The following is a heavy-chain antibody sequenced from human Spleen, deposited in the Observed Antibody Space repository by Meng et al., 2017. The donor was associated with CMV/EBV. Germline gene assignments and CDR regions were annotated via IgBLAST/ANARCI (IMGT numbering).Heavy chain of an antibody. D-gene: IGHD2-2*01. CDR2: ISSSGSTI. J-gene: IGHJ6*02. V-gene: IGHV3-11*01. CDR1: GFTVSSDY. CDR3: AREYCSSTSCYPVDYYYGMDV. Sequence: GESLKISCAASGFTVSSDYMSWVRQAPGKGLEWVSYISSSGSTIYYADSVKGRFTISRDNAKNSLYLQMNSLRAEDTAVYYCAREYCSSTSCYPVDYYYGMDVWGQGTTVTVSS.